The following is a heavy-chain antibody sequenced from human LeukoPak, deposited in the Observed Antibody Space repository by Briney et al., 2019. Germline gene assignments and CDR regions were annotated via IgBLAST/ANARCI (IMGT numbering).Heavy chain of an antibody. Sequence: PGGSLRLSCAASGFTFSSYNMNWVRQAPGKGLEWVSYISSSSSTIYYADSVKGRFTISRDNAKNSLYLQMNSLRAEDTAVYYCARADLWFGESPTDYWGQGTLVTVSS. CDR2: ISSSSSTI. D-gene: IGHD3-10*01. J-gene: IGHJ4*02. CDR1: GFTFSSYN. CDR3: ARADLWFGESPTDY. V-gene: IGHV3-48*04.